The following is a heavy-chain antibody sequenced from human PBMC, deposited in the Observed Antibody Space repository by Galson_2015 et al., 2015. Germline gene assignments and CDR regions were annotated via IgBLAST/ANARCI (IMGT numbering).Heavy chain of an antibody. CDR3: ARVAVTTAVRGAFDI. CDR1: GFTFSSYA. Sequence: SLRLSCAASGFTFSSYAMHWVRQAPGKGLEWVAVISYDGSNKYYADSVKGRFTISRDNSKNTLYLQMNSLRAEDTAVYYCARVAVTTAVRGAFDIWGQGTMVTVSS. J-gene: IGHJ3*02. CDR2: ISYDGSNK. V-gene: IGHV3-30-3*01. D-gene: IGHD4-17*01.